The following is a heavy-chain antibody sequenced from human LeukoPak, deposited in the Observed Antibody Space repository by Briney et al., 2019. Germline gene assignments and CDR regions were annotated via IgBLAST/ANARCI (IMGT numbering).Heavy chain of an antibody. CDR1: GGTFSSYA. CDR3: ARESNSGSYRRPHYYYYGMDV. Sequence: VASVKVSCKASGGTFSSYAISWVRQAPGQGLEWMGGIIPIFGTANYAQKFQGRVTITADESTSTAYMELSSLRSEDTAVYYCARESNSGSYRRPHYYYYGMDVWGQGTTVTVSS. CDR2: IIPIFGTA. D-gene: IGHD1-26*01. J-gene: IGHJ6*02. V-gene: IGHV1-69*13.